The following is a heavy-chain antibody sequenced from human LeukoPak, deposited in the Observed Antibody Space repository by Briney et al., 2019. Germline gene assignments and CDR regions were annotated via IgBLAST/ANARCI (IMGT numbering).Heavy chain of an antibody. J-gene: IGHJ5*02. CDR1: GFTFSSYW. CDR3: ARFNLGWLDP. Sequence: GGSLRLSCAASGFTFSSYWMSWVRQAPGKGLEWVANIKQDGSEKYYVDSVKGRFTISRDDARDSLYLQMESLRAEDTAVYYCARFNLGWLDPWGQGALVTVSS. D-gene: IGHD1-20*01. V-gene: IGHV3-7*01. CDR2: IKQDGSEK.